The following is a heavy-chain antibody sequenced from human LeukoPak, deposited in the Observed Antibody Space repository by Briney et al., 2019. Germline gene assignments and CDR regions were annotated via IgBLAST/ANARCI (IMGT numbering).Heavy chain of an antibody. V-gene: IGHV3-23*01. CDR3: AKDPELSGTDSWFAP. CDR1: GFTFSSYA. J-gene: IGHJ5*02. CDR2: ISGSGGRT. Sequence: GGSLRLSCAVSGFTFSSYAMNWVRQAPGKGLDGVSRISGSGGRTYYADSVKGRFTISRDNSKNTLWLQVNSLRAEDTAVYYCAKDPELSGTDSWFAPWGQGTLVTVSS. D-gene: IGHD1-20*01.